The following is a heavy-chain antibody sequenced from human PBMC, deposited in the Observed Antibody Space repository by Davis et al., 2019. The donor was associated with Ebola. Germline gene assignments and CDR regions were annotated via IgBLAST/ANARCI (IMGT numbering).Heavy chain of an antibody. D-gene: IGHD6-19*01. CDR2: TIPILGIA. CDR3: ARGPDSSGWYYFDY. Sequence: SVKVSCKASGGTFSSYAISWVRQAPGQGLEWMGGTIPILGIANYAQKFQGRVTITADESTSTAYMELSSLRSEDTAVYYCARGPDSSGWYYFDYWGQGTLVTVSS. J-gene: IGHJ4*02. V-gene: IGHV1-69*10. CDR1: GGTFSSYA.